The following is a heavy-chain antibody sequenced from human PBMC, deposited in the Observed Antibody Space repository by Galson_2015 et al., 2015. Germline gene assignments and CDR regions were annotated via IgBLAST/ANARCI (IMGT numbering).Heavy chain of an antibody. D-gene: IGHD2-8*01. CDR3: AREGGDIVLMVYAGVSYFGY. J-gene: IGHJ4*02. CDR2: ISSSSSYI. CDR1: GFTFSSYS. Sequence: SLRLSCAASGFTFSSYSMNWVRQAPGKGLEWVSSISSSSSYIYYADSVKGRFTISRDNAKNSLYLQMNSLRAEDTAVYYCAREGGDIVLMVYAGVSYFGYWGQGTLVTVSS. V-gene: IGHV3-21*01.